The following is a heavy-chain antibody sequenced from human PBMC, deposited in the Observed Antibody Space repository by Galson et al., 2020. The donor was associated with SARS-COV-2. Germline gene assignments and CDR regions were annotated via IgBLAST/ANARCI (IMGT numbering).Heavy chain of an antibody. CDR3: VKPHRTVYCEGY. CDR1: GFSFGTYV. J-gene: IGHJ4*02. CDR2: IGASDGTT. Sequence: GGSLRLSCAASGFSFGTYVMSWVRQAPGKGFEWVSSIGASDGTTEYADSAKGRFTISRDNAKYTLYLQMNSLRVEDTATYYCVKPHRTVYCEGYWGQGNLVTVSS. D-gene: IGHD2-21*01. V-gene: IGHV3-23*01.